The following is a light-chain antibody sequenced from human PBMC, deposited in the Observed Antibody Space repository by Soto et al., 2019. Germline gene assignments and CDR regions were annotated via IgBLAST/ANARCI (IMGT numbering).Light chain of an antibody. Sequence: EVVLTQSPATLSVSPGERATLSCRASQSVNNNLAWYQQKPGQAPRLLIYGASTRATGIPARFSGSGSGTDFTLTISSLQSEDFAVYYCQQYTNWPLIYTFGQGTKLEIK. V-gene: IGKV3-15*01. CDR2: GAS. CDR1: QSVNNN. CDR3: QQYTNWPLIYT. J-gene: IGKJ2*01.